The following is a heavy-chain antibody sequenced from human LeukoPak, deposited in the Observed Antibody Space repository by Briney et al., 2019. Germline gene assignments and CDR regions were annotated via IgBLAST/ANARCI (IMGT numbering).Heavy chain of an antibody. Sequence: ASVKVSCKVSGYTLTELSMHWVRQAPGKGLEWMGGFDPEDGETIYAQKFQGRVTMTEDTSTDTAYMELSSLRSEDTAVYYCATVTDYYDSSGYPDYWGQGTLVTVSS. CDR1: GYTLTELS. V-gene: IGHV1-24*01. D-gene: IGHD3-22*01. CDR2: FDPEDGET. CDR3: ATVTDYYDSSGYPDY. J-gene: IGHJ4*02.